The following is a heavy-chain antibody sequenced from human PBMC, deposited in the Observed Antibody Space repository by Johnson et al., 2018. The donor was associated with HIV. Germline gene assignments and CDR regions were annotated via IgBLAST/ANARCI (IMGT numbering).Heavy chain of an antibody. J-gene: IGHJ3*02. CDR3: ARDRGIGAAGDAFDI. Sequence: QVQPVESGGGLVKPGGSLRLSCAASGLTFSDYYMSWIRQAPGKGLEWVSYISSSGSTIYYADSVKGRFTISRDNAKNSLYLQMNSLKTEDTAVYYCARDRGIGAAGDAFDIWGQGTMVTVSS. CDR1: GLTFSDYY. V-gene: IGHV3-11*01. D-gene: IGHD6-13*01. CDR2: ISSSGSTI.